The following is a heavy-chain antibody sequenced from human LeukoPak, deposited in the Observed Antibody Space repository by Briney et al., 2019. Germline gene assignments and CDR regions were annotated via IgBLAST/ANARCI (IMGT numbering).Heavy chain of an antibody. J-gene: IGHJ4*02. V-gene: IGHV4-39*01. CDR1: GGSISSSSYY. Sequence: SSETLSLTCTVSGGSISSSSYYWGWIRQPPGKGLEWIGSIYYSGSTYYNPSLKSRVTISVDTSKNQFSLKLSSVTAADTAVYYCARAGISSSLDYWGQGTLVTVSS. D-gene: IGHD6-6*01. CDR3: ARAGISSSLDY. CDR2: IYYSGST.